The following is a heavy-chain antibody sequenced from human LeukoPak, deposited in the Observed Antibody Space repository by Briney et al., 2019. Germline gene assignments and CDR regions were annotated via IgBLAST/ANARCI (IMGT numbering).Heavy chain of an antibody. D-gene: IGHD1-14*01. V-gene: IGHV4-59*01. J-gene: IGHJ4*02. Sequence: PSETLSLTCTVSGGSISSYYWSWIRQPPGKGQEWIGYIYYSGSTNYNPSLKSRVTISVDTSKNQFSLKLSSVTAADTAVYYCARGTEPAVWVYWGQGTLVTVSS. CDR1: GGSISSYY. CDR3: ARGTEPAVWVY. CDR2: IYYSGST.